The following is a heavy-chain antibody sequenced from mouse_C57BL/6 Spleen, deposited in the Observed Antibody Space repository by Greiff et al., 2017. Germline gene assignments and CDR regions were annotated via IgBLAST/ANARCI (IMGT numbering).Heavy chain of an antibody. V-gene: IGHV1-26*01. CDR1: GYTFTDYY. Sequence: VQLQQSGPELVKPGASVKISCKASGYTFTDYYMNWVKQSHGKSLEWIGDINPNNGGTSYNQKFKGKATLTVDKSSSTAYMELRSLTSEDSAVYYCARSREIFVDYWGQGTSVTVSS. CDR3: ARSREIFVDY. J-gene: IGHJ4*01. CDR2: INPNNGGT.